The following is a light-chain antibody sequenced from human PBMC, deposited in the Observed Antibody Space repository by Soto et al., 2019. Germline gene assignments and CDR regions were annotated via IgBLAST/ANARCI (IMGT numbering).Light chain of an antibody. CDR3: QQRSNWPPV. J-gene: IGKJ5*01. Sequence: EIVMTQSPATLSLSPGQRATLSCRASQSVSSKLAWYQQRPGQAPRLLIYSASTRATGIPARFSGSGSGTEFTLTISSLQSEDFAVYYCQQRSNWPPVFGQGTRLEIK. CDR1: QSVSSK. CDR2: SAS. V-gene: IGKV3-15*01.